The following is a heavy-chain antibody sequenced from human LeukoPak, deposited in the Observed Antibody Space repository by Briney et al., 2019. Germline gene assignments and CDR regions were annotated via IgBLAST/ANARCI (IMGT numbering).Heavy chain of an antibody. Sequence: GRSLRLSCAASGFTFSSYAMHWVCQAPGKGLEWVAVISYDGSNKYYADSVKGRFTISRDNSKTTLYLQMNSLRAEDTAVYYCARGAVAGTWPGAFDIWGQGTMVTVSS. D-gene: IGHD6-19*01. V-gene: IGHV3-30-3*01. CDR3: ARGAVAGTWPGAFDI. CDR2: ISYDGSNK. CDR1: GFTFSSYA. J-gene: IGHJ3*02.